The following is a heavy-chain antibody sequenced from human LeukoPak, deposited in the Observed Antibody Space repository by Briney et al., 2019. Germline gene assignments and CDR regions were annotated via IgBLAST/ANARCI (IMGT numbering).Heavy chain of an antibody. J-gene: IGHJ4*02. CDR3: AKDVGIVAVVAATGGYLDY. Sequence: GGSLRLSCAASGFTFSSYAMSWVRQAPGKGLEWVSAISGSGGSTYYADSVKGRFTISRDNSKNTLYLQMNSLRAEDTAVYYCAKDVGIVAVVAATGGYLDYWGQGTLVTVSS. CDR1: GFTFSSYA. V-gene: IGHV3-23*01. D-gene: IGHD2-15*01. CDR2: ISGSGGST.